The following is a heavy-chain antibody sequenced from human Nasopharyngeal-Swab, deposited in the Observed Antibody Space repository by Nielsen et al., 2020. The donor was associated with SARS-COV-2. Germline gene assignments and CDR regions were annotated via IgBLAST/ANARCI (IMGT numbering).Heavy chain of an antibody. CDR2: IKSKTDGGTT. Sequence: GESLKISCAASGFTFSNAWMSWVRQAPGKGLEWVGRIKSKTDGGTTDYAAPVKGRFTISRDDSKNTLYLQMNSLKTEDTAVYYCTTESRVRGVPYYYGMDVWGQGTTVTVSS. J-gene: IGHJ6*02. CDR1: GFTFSNAW. V-gene: IGHV3-15*01. CDR3: TTESRVRGVPYYYGMDV. D-gene: IGHD3-10*01.